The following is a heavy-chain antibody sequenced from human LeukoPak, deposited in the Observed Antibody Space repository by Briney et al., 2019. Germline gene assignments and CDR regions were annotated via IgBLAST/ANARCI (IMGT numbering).Heavy chain of an antibody. D-gene: IGHD6-13*01. Sequence: ASVKVSCKASGYTFTSYYMHWVRQAPGQGLEWMGIISPSGGSTSYAQKFQGRVTMTTDTSTSTAYMELRSLRSDDTAVYYCARLPSAAGTLDYWGQGTLVTVSS. V-gene: IGHV1-46*01. CDR1: GYTFTSYY. CDR3: ARLPSAAGTLDY. J-gene: IGHJ4*02. CDR2: ISPSGGST.